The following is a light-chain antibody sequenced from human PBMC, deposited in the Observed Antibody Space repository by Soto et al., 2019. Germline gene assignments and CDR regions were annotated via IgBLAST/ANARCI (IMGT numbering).Light chain of an antibody. Sequence: DIQMTQSPSSLSASVRDRVTITCRASQSIGSSLNWYRQKPGKAPELVIYGVSTLHGGLPSXCSGSGSGTDFTLTISSLRPEDFAVYFCQQSYRVPYTFGQGTTLEIK. CDR3: QQSYRVPYT. CDR2: GVS. J-gene: IGKJ2*01. CDR1: QSIGSS. V-gene: IGKV1-39*01.